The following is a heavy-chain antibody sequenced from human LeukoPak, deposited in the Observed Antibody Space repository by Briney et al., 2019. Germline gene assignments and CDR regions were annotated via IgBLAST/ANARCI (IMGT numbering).Heavy chain of an antibody. Sequence: GGSLRLSCAASGFTFSSYAMSWVRQAPGKGLEWVSVISGSGVGTYYADSVKGRFTISRDNSKNTLSLQMHSLRAEDTAVYYCARGLIVGPRIRSDAFDIWGQGTMVTVSS. CDR1: GFTFSSYA. CDR3: ARGLIVGPRIRSDAFDI. J-gene: IGHJ3*02. CDR2: ISGSGVGT. V-gene: IGHV3-23*01. D-gene: IGHD1-26*01.